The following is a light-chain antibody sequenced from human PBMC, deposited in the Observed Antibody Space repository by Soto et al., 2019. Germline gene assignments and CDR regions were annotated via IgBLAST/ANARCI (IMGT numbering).Light chain of an antibody. J-gene: IGKJ3*01. Sequence: EIMLTQSPGTLSLSPGEGATLSCRASQSVTSTYLTWYQQKPGQAPRLLIYGASSRATGIPDRFSGSGSGTDFTLTISRLEPEDFAVYYCQQHVSSPFTFGPGTKVDIK. V-gene: IGKV3-20*01. CDR1: QSVTSTY. CDR2: GAS. CDR3: QQHVSSPFT.